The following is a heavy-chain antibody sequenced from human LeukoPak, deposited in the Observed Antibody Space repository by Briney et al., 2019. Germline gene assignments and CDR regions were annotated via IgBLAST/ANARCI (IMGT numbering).Heavy chain of an antibody. J-gene: IGHJ4*02. CDR2: IYYSGST. D-gene: IGHD1-7*01. V-gene: IGHV4-39*01. CDR1: GGSISSYY. Sequence: PSETLSLTCTVSGGSISSYYWGWIRQPPGKGLEWIGTIYYSGSTYYNPSLKSRITISVDTSKNQFSLKLSSVTAADTAVYYCATLRRKYNWNYRDYWGQGTLVTVSS. CDR3: ATLRRKYNWNYRDY.